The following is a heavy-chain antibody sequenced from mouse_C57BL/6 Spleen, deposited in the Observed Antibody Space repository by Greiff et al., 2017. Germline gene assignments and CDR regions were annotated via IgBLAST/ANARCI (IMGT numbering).Heavy chain of an antibody. J-gene: IGHJ4*01. Sequence: VKLQQSGPELVKPGASVKISCKASGYAFSSAWMNWVKQRPGQGLEWIGRIYPGDGDTDYNGKFKGKATLTADKSSSTASMQLSSLTSEDAAVYFCARESYCYGNCYDMDDWGQGTTVTVSS. D-gene: IGHD1-1*01. CDR3: ARESYCYGNCYDMDD. CDR2: IYPGDGDT. V-gene: IGHV1-82*01. CDR1: GYAFSSAW.